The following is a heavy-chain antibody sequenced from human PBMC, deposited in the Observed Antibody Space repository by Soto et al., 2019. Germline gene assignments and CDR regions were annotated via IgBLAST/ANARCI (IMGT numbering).Heavy chain of an antibody. Sequence: PGESLKISCKGSGYIFTSYWIGWVRQMPGKGLDWMGFIYPADSDARYSPSFQGQVTISADKSISTAYLQWSSLKASDTAMYYCARLSVQGYWFDPWGQGTPVTVSS. D-gene: IGHD1-1*01. CDR1: GYIFTSYW. CDR2: IYPADSDA. CDR3: ARLSVQGYWFDP. J-gene: IGHJ5*02. V-gene: IGHV5-51*01.